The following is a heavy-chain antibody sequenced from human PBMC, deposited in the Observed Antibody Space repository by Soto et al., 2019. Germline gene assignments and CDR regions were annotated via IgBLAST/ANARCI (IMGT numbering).Heavy chain of an antibody. J-gene: IGHJ4*01. CDR2: TRNKANSYTT. Sequence: PGGSLRLSCAASGFTFSDHYMDWVRQAPGKGLEWVGRTRNKANSYTTEYAASVKGRFTISRDDSKNSLYLQMNSLKTEDTAVYYCTRRTSSGWSDNWGQGTLVTVSS. CDR1: GFTFSDHY. V-gene: IGHV3-72*01. CDR3: TRRTSSGWSDN. D-gene: IGHD6-19*01.